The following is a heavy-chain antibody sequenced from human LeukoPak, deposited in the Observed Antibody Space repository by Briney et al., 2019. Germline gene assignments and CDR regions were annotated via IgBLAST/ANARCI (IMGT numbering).Heavy chain of an antibody. CDR3: AKPITISGATDGFDI. Sequence: GGSLRLSCAASDLTVIANYMTWVRQAPGKGLEWVANIKQDGSEKYYLDSVKGRFTISRDNAKNSLYLQMSSLRAEDTAVYYCAKPITISGATDGFDIWGQGAKVIVSS. CDR2: IKQDGSEK. CDR1: DLTVIANY. V-gene: IGHV3-7*01. J-gene: IGHJ3*02. D-gene: IGHD3-3*01.